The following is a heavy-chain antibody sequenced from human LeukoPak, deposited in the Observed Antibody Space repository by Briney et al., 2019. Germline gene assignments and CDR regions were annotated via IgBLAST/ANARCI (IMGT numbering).Heavy chain of an antibody. J-gene: IGHJ4*02. Sequence: GGSLRLSCAASGFTFSSYSMNWVRQAPGKGLEWASSISSSSSYIYYADSVKGRFTISRDNAKNSLYLQMNSLRAEDTAVYYCARGLDQYYYDSSGYKPTNYWGQGTLVIVSS. CDR1: GFTFSSYS. CDR3: ARGLDQYYYDSSGYKPTNY. CDR2: ISSSSSYI. D-gene: IGHD3-22*01. V-gene: IGHV3-21*01.